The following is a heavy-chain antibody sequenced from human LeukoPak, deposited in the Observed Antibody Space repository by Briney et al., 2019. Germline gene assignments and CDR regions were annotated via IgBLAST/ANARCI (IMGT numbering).Heavy chain of an antibody. D-gene: IGHD3-10*01. CDR1: GGSISGYY. V-gene: IGHV4-59*08. CDR2: VYYSGRT. CDR3: ARHKPTGSYPLEL. Sequence: SETLSLTCTVSGGSISGYYWSWLRQPPGKGLEWIGHVYYSGRTTYDPSLRSRLTISADTSTSQLSLKLSSVTAADTAVHYCARHKPTGSYPLELWGQGTLVTVSS. J-gene: IGHJ4*02.